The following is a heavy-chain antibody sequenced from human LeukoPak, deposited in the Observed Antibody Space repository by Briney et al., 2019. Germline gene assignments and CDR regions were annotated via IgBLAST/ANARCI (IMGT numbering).Heavy chain of an antibody. CDR2: ITDSGGGT. CDR3: AKGSATPY. Sequence: PGGSLRLSCAASGFPFSSNAMSWVRQAPGKGLEWVSSITDSGGGTQYADSVKGRLTISRDNSKNTLYLQMNSLRAEDTAVYYCAKGSATPYWGQGTLVTVST. V-gene: IGHV3-23*01. CDR1: GFPFSSNA. D-gene: IGHD1-26*01. J-gene: IGHJ4*02.